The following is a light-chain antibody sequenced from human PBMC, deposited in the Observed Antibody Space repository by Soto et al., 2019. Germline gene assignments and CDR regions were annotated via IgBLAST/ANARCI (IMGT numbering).Light chain of an antibody. J-gene: IGKJ4*01. V-gene: IGKV1-27*01. CDR3: HKYNSAPLT. CDR2: AAS. Sequence: DIQMTQSPSSLSASVGDRVTITCRASQDISNSLAWYQQKPGKVPKVLIYAASILQSGVPARFSGSESGTDFTLTISSRQPEDVATYYCHKYNSAPLTFGGGTKVEI. CDR1: QDISNS.